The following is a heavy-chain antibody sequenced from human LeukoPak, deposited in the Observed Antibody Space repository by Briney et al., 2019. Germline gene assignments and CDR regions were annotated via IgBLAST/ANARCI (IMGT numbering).Heavy chain of an antibody. Sequence: KSSETLSLTCTVSGGSISNYYWTWIRQPPGKGPEWIGYIYYSGSTNYNPSLKSRVSISVDTSNNQFSLKLNSVTAADTAVYYCARRSTNGPPYYLEYWGQGTPVTVSS. J-gene: IGHJ4*02. CDR1: GGSISNYY. CDR2: IYYSGST. CDR3: ARRSTNGPPYYLEY. V-gene: IGHV4-59*08. D-gene: IGHD2-8*01.